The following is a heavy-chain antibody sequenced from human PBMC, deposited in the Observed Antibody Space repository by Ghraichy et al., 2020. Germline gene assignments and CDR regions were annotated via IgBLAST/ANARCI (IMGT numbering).Heavy chain of an antibody. V-gene: IGHV3-23*01. CDR3: AKRRSDSRGYYGFDY. CDR1: GFFFSSYA. D-gene: IGHD3-22*01. J-gene: IGHJ4*02. CDR2: ISGSGVAT. Sequence: GEYLNISCAASGFFFSSYAMSWVRQAPGKGLEWVSAISGSGVATYDADSVRGRFTISRDNSKNTVYLQMNSLRAEDTAVYYCAKRRSDSRGYYGFDYWGQGILVTVSS.